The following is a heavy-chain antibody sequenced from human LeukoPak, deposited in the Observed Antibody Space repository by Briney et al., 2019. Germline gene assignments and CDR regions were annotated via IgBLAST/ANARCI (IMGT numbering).Heavy chain of an antibody. D-gene: IGHD5-18*01. Sequence: GESLKISCKASGYSFKTYWIGWVRQMPGKGLEWMGLIYPGDSDTRYSPSFQGQVTISADKSISTAYLQWSSLKASDTAVYYCARPNRIQLWSWYFDYWGQGTLVTVSS. CDR1: GYSFKTYW. CDR2: IYPGDSDT. V-gene: IGHV5-51*01. J-gene: IGHJ4*02. CDR3: ARPNRIQLWSWYFDY.